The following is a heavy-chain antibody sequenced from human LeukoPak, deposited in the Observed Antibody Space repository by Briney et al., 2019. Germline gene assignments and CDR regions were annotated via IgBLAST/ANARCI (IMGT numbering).Heavy chain of an antibody. D-gene: IGHD2-15*01. Sequence: SETLSLTCTVSGGSISCYYWSWIRQPPGKGLEWIGYIYYSGSTNYNPSLKSRVTISVDTSKNQFSLKLSSVTAADTAVYYCASEYCSGGSCYFVNWGQGTLVTVSS. V-gene: IGHV4-59*01. CDR2: IYYSGST. CDR1: GGSISCYY. CDR3: ASEYCSGGSCYFVN. J-gene: IGHJ4*02.